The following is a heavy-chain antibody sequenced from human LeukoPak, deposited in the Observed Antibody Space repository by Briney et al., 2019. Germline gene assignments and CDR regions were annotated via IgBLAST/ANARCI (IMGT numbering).Heavy chain of an antibody. D-gene: IGHD4-23*01. V-gene: IGHV3-11*03. CDR1: GFTFSDYY. J-gene: IGHJ4*02. CDR2: ISSSSSYT. Sequence: PGGSLRLSCAASGFTFSDYYMSWIRLAPGKGLEWVSYISSSSSYTNYADSVKGRFTISRDNAKNSLYLQMNSLRAEDTAVYYCARWDYGGNSFLYWGQGTLVTVSS. CDR3: ARWDYGGNSFLY.